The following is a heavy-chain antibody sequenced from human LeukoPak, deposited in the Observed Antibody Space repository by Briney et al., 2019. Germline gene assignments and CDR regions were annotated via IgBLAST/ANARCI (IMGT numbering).Heavy chain of an antibody. Sequence: SVKVSCKASGGTFINYAISWVRQAPGRGLEWMGGIIPIFGTPNYAQKFQGRVTITTDESTSTAYMELSSLRSEDTAVYYCATPHGHLGYCSGGSCYLQLDYWGQGTLVTVSS. V-gene: IGHV1-69*05. D-gene: IGHD2-15*01. CDR3: ATPHGHLGYCSGGSCYLQLDY. CDR2: IIPIFGTP. J-gene: IGHJ4*02. CDR1: GGTFINYA.